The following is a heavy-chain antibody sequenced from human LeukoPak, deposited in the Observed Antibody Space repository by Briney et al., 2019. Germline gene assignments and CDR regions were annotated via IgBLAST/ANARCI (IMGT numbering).Heavy chain of an antibody. J-gene: IGHJ6*02. Sequence: GGSLRLSCAASGFTFSTYSMNWVRQAPGKGLEWVSFISSSSSYIYYADSVKGRFTISRDNAKNSLYLQMNSLRDEDTAVYYCARDRAHYYGMDVWGQGTTVTVSS. CDR2: ISSSSSYI. V-gene: IGHV3-21*01. CDR3: ARDRAHYYGMDV. CDR1: GFTFSTYS.